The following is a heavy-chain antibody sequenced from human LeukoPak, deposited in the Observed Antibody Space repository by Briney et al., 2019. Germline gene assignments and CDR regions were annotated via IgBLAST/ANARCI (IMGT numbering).Heavy chain of an antibody. CDR1: GGSFSGYY. D-gene: IGHD3-10*01. V-gene: IGHV4-34*01. Sequence: EPSETLSLTCAVYGGSFSGYYWSWIRQPPGKGLEWIGEINHSGSTNYNPSLKSRVTISVDTSKNQFSLKLSSVTAADTAVYYCARTLRFGESGSDYWGQGTLVTVSS. J-gene: IGHJ4*02. CDR2: INHSGST. CDR3: ARTLRFGESGSDY.